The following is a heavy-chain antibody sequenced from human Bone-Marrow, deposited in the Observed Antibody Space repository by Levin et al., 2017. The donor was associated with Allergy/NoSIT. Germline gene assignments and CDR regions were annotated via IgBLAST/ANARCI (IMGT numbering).Heavy chain of an antibody. CDR3: ARQYNGYDNTYYYYYMDV. D-gene: IGHD5-12*01. CDR1: GYIFTDHY. J-gene: IGHJ6*03. CDR2: INPVTGAT. Sequence: ASVKVSCKASGYIFTDHYIHWVRQAPGQGLEWMGRINPVTGATNFGQKFQGRVTMTRDASISTVHMELSRLRSDDTALFYCARQYNGYDNTYYYYYMDVWGEGTTVTVAS. V-gene: IGHV1-2*06.